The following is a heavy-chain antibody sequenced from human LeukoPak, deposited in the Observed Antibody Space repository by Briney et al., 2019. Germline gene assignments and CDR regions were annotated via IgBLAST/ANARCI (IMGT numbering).Heavy chain of an antibody. CDR3: AVSIVDSSGYLGPAFDY. CDR2: FDPEDSET. D-gene: IGHD3-22*01. V-gene: IGHV1-24*01. CDR1: GYTLTELS. J-gene: IGHJ4*02. Sequence: GAPVKVSCKVSGYTLTELSMHWVRQAPGKGLEWMGGFDPEDSETIYAQKFQGRVTMTEDTSTDTAYMELSSLRSEDTAVFYCAVSIVDSSGYLGPAFDYWGQGTLVTVSS.